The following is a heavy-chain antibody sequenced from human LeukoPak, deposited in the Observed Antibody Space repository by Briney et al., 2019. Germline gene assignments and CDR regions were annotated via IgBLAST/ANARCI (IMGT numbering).Heavy chain of an antibody. J-gene: IGHJ4*02. CDR1: GFTFSNYA. CDR2: ISGSGGST. D-gene: IGHD6-13*01. Sequence: GGSLRLSFAASGFTFSNYAMSWVRQAPGKGLEWVSAISGSGGSTYYADSVKGRFTISRDNSNNTLYLQISSLRAGDTAVYYCARHTGSTWSTGYWGQGTLVTVSS. CDR3: ARHTGSTWSTGY. V-gene: IGHV3-23*01.